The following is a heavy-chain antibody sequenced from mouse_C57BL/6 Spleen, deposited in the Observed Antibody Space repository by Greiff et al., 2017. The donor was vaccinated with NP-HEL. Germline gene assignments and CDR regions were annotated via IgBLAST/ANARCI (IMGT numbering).Heavy chain of an antibody. V-gene: IGHV3-6*01. CDR1: GYSITSGYY. Sequence: EVQLVESGPGLVKPSQSLSLTCSVTGYSITSGYYWNWIRQFPGNKLEWMGYISYNGSNNYNPSLKNRISITRDTSKNQFFLKLNSVTTEDTATYYCARGDYDPNFDYWGQGTTLTVSS. CDR2: ISYNGSN. CDR3: ARGDYDPNFDY. D-gene: IGHD2-4*01. J-gene: IGHJ2*01.